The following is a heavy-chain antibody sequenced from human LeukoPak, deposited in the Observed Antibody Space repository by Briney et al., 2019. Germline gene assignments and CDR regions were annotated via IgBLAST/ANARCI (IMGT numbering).Heavy chain of an antibody. CDR3: ASTTPMGISY. V-gene: IGHV4-59*01. CDR1: VDSISSYY. CDR2: IYYSGST. D-gene: IGHD7-27*01. J-gene: IGHJ4*02. Sequence: PSETLSLSCTASVDSISSYYWSWIRQPPGKGLEWIGYIYYSGSTNYNPSLKSRVTISIATSKNQFSLKLSSVTAADTAVYYCASTTPMGISYWGQGTLVTVSS.